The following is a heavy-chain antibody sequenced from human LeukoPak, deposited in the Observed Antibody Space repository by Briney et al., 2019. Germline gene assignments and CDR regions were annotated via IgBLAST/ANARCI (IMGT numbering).Heavy chain of an antibody. CDR1: GFTVGSGR. V-gene: IGHV3-53*05. CDR2: IYSDDAT. J-gene: IGHJ6*03. CDR3: AKDYWAGNYYYYMDV. Sequence: GGSLRLSCAASGFTVGSGRRMSWVRQAPGEGLEWISTIYSDDATNYGDSVKGRFTISRDNYKNAVFLQMTGLRAEDTAVYYCAKDYWAGNYYYYMDVWGKGTTVTVSS. D-gene: IGHD2-15*01.